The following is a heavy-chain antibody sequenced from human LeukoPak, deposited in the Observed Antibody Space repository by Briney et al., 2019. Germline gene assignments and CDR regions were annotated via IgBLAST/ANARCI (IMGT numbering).Heavy chain of an antibody. Sequence: GGSLRLSCAASGFTVSSNYMIWVRQAPGKGLEWVSILYSGDTTSYADSVKGRITISRDNSKNTLYLQMKTLTADDTAVYYCAKDWSPPYYDILTGYNPFAFWGQGTLVTVSS. CDR3: AKDWSPPYYDILTGYNPFAF. CDR1: GFTVSSNY. J-gene: IGHJ4*02. V-gene: IGHV3-66*01. D-gene: IGHD3-9*01. CDR2: LYSGDTT.